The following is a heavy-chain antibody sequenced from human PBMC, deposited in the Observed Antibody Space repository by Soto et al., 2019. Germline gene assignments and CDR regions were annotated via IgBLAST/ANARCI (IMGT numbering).Heavy chain of an antibody. D-gene: IGHD3-3*02. Sequence: SETLSLTTTVSCGSIISSSYYWVWIRQPPGKGLEWIGSIYYSGSTYYNPSLKSRVTISVDTSKNQFSLKLSSVTAADTAVYYCASPKIAFYNWCDPWSQGTLVTVS. CDR3: ASPKIAFYNWCDP. CDR1: CGSIISSSYY. J-gene: IGHJ5*02. CDR2: IYYSGST. V-gene: IGHV4-39*01.